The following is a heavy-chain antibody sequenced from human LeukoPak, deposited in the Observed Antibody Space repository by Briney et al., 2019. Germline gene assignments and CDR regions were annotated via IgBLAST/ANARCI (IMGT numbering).Heavy chain of an antibody. J-gene: IGHJ4*02. Sequence: SETLSLTCAVYGESSFSNYYWSWIRQTPGGALEWIGEINHSGYTNYNPSLKSRVTLSIDTSKNQFSLRLNSVTAADTAVYYCSRQVVGNDYCCQGTLVTVSS. CDR1: GESSFSNYY. D-gene: IGHD3-22*01. V-gene: IGHV4-34*01. CDR2: INHSGYT. CDR3: SRQVVGNDY.